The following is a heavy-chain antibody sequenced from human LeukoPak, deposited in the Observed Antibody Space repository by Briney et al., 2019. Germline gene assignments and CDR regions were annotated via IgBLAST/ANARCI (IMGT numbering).Heavy chain of an antibody. CDR3: AKDFSGGYYYFDY. V-gene: IGHV3-9*01. Sequence: GGSLRLSCAASGFTFDDYAIHWVRQAPGKGLEWVSGINWNSGSKHYADSVKGRFTISRDNAKNSLYLQMNSPRAEDTALYYCAKDFSGGYYYFDYWGQGTLVTVSS. D-gene: IGHD3-22*01. CDR2: INWNSGSK. CDR1: GFTFDDYA. J-gene: IGHJ4*02.